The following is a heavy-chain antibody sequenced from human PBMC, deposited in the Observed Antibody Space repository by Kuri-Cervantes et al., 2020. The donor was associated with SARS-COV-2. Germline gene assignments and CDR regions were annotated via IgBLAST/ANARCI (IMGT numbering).Heavy chain of an antibody. CDR2: IKQDGSEK. J-gene: IGHJ6*03. CDR1: GFTFNAYW. Sequence: GESLKISCETSGFTFNAYWMTWVRQAPGRGLEGVANIKQDGSEKWYVDSVKGRFTISRDNSKNTLYLQMNSLRAEDTAVYYCAKVYYDFWSGYYNYYYYMDVWGKGTTVTVSS. CDR3: AKVYYDFWSGYYNYYYYMDV. V-gene: IGHV3-7*03. D-gene: IGHD3-3*01.